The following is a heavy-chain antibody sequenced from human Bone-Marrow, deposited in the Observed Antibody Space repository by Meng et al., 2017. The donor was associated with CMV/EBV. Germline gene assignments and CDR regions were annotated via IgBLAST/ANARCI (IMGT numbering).Heavy chain of an antibody. CDR3: ARVYCSSTSCYSAY. CDR2: INPSGGST. Sequence: ASVKVSCKASGYTFTSNYIHWVRQAPGQGLEWMGLINPSGGSTNYAQKFQGRVTMTRDTSTSTVYMELSSLRSEDTAVYYCARVYCSSTSCYSAYWGQGTLVTVSS. V-gene: IGHV1-46*01. J-gene: IGHJ4*02. D-gene: IGHD2-2*02. CDR1: GYTFTSNY.